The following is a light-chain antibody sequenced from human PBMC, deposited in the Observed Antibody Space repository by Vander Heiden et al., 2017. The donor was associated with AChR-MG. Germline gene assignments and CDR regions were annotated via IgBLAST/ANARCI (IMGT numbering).Light chain of an antibody. Sequence: QSALTQPASVSVSPGQSITISCTGTSSYVGRYNYVYWYQQLPGKAPKLMIFEVSSRPSGVSNRFAGTKSGNTASLTISGLQAEDEADYYCTSYTSSNTQLFGGGTKVTVL. CDR2: EVS. CDR3: TSYTSSNTQL. J-gene: IGLJ2*01. V-gene: IGLV2-14*01. CDR1: SSYVGRYNY.